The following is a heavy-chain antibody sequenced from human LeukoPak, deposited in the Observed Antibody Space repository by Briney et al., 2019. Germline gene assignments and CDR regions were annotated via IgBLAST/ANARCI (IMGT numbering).Heavy chain of an antibody. V-gene: IGHV4-30-4*08. J-gene: IGHJ3*02. D-gene: IGHD2-2*01. CDR2: IYYSGST. CDR1: GGSISSGDYY. Sequence: PSETLSLTCTVSGGSISSGDYYWSWIRQPPGKGLEWIGYIYYSGSTYYNPSLKSRVTISVDTSKNQFSLKLSSVTAADTAVYYCARVTKRLAPEEAFDIWGQGTMVTVSS. CDR3: ARVTKRLAPEEAFDI.